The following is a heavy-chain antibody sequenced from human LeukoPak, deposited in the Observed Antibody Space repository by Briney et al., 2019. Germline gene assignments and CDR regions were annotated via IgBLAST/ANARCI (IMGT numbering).Heavy chain of an antibody. V-gene: IGHV1-69*04. CDR1: GGTFSSYA. Sequence: GASVKVSCEASGGTFSSYAISWVRQAPGQGLEWMGRIIPILGIANYAQKFQGRVTITADKSTSTAYMELSSLRSEDTAVYYCATLGYCSSTSCPPPHFDYWGQGTLVTVSS. CDR3: ATLGYCSSTSCPPPHFDY. D-gene: IGHD2-2*01. CDR2: IIPILGIA. J-gene: IGHJ4*02.